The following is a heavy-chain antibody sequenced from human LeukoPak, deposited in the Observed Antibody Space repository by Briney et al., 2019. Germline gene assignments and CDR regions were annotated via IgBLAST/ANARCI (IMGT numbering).Heavy chain of an antibody. J-gene: IGHJ4*02. CDR2: ISSSSNTI. Sequence: GGSLRLSCAASGFTFSTYSMNWVRQAPGKGLEWVSYISSSSNTIYYADSEKGRFTISRDNAKNSLYLQMNSLRAEDTAVYYCARDSSGYSYPPYYIDYWGQGTLVTVSS. CDR1: GFTFSTYS. CDR3: ARDSSGYSYPPYYIDY. V-gene: IGHV3-48*01. D-gene: IGHD3-22*01.